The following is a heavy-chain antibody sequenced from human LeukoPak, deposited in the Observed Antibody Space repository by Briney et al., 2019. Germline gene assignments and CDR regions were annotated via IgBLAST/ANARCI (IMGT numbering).Heavy chain of an antibody. V-gene: IGHV3-48*04. Sequence: PGGSLRLSCAASGFTFSSYGMHWIRQAPGKGLEWVSYISSSGSTIYYADSVKGRFTISRDNAKNSLYLQMNSLRAEDTAVYYCARDSGYDSNYYYYYMDVWGKGTTVTVSS. J-gene: IGHJ6*03. CDR3: ARDSGYDSNYYYYYMDV. CDR1: GFTFSSYG. CDR2: ISSSGSTI. D-gene: IGHD5-12*01.